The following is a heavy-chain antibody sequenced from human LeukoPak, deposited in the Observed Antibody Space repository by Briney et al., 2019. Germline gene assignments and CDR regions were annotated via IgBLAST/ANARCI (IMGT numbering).Heavy chain of an antibody. D-gene: IGHD2-2*02. Sequence: AASVKVSCKVSGYTLTELSMHWVRQAPGKGLEWMGGFDPEDGETIYAQKFQGRVTMTEDTSTDTAYMELGSLRSEDTAVYYCATWYQLLYGDAFDIWGQGTMVTVSS. J-gene: IGHJ3*02. CDR1: GYTLTELS. V-gene: IGHV1-24*01. CDR2: FDPEDGET. CDR3: ATWYQLLYGDAFDI.